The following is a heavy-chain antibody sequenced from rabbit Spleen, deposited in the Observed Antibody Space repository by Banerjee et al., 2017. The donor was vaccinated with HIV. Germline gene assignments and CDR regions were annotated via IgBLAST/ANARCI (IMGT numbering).Heavy chain of an antibody. Sequence: QEHLKESGGGLVKPGASLTLTCTASGFSWSVDPLCWVRQAPGKGLEWIGCIYTGNGKTYYAGWAKGRFTISKASSTTVTLQMTSLTVADTATYFCARDTGSSFSSYGMDLWGQGTLVTVS. CDR1: GFSWSVDPL. CDR2: IYTGNGKT. J-gene: IGHJ6*01. D-gene: IGHD8-1*01. V-gene: IGHV1S45*01. CDR3: ARDTGSSFSSYGMDL.